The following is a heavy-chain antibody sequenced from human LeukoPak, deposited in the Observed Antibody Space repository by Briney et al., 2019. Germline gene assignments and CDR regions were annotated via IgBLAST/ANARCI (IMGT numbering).Heavy chain of an antibody. CDR3: AKGSSGYFVDL. D-gene: IGHD3-22*01. CDR2: ISNDGGGT. Sequence: GGSLRLSCAASGFTFSNYELIWVRQAPGKGLEWVSAISNDGGGTNYADFVKGRFTISRDNSKNTLFLQMNSLRAEDTALYYCAKGSSGYFVDLWGQGTLVTVSS. CDR1: GFTFSNYE. J-gene: IGHJ5*02. V-gene: IGHV3-23*01.